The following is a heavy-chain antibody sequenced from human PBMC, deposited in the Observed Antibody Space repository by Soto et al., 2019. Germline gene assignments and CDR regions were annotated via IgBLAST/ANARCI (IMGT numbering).Heavy chain of an antibody. D-gene: IGHD3-9*01. CDR3: ARDLDDILTGPNFDP. V-gene: IGHV1-3*01. CDR2: INAYNGNT. Sequence: ASVKVSCKASGYSFTNYGIHWVRQAPGQGLQWMGWINAYNGNTKYSQKFQGRVTFTRDTSASTVYMEMSSLRSEDAAVYFCARDLDDILTGPNFDPWGQGTQVTVSS. J-gene: IGHJ5*02. CDR1: GYSFTNYG.